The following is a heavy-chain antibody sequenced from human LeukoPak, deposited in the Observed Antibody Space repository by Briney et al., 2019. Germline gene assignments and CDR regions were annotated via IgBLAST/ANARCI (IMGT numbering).Heavy chain of an antibody. CDR2: MSWNGGST. Sequence: RAGGSLRLSCAASGFTFEDYGMTWVRQAPGKGLEWVSGMSWNGGSTGYADSVKGRFTISRDNAKNSLYLQMNSLRVEDTALYYCARQHVKYGQYFDLPEYWGQGTLVTVSS. D-gene: IGHD3-9*01. CDR1: GFTFEDYG. CDR3: ARQHVKYGQYFDLPEY. V-gene: IGHV3-20*04. J-gene: IGHJ4*02.